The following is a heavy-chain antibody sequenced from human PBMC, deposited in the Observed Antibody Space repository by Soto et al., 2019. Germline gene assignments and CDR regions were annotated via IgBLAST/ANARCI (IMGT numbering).Heavy chain of an antibody. CDR3: ARDAYSSSWPDAFDI. J-gene: IGHJ3*02. V-gene: IGHV3-48*02. CDR2: ISSSSSTI. CDR1: GFTFSSYS. D-gene: IGHD6-13*01. Sequence: GGSLRLSCAASGFTFSSYSMNWVRQAPGKGLEWVSYISSSSSTIYYADSVKGRFTISRDNAKNSLYLQMNSLRDEDTAVYYCARDAYSSSWPDAFDIWGQGTMVTVSS.